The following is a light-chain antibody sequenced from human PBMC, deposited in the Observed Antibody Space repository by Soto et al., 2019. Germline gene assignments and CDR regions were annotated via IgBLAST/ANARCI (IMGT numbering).Light chain of an antibody. V-gene: IGKV1-39*01. J-gene: IGKJ2*01. Sequence: DIQMTQSPSSLSASVGDRVTITCRASQSVGSLLNWFQQKPGKAPKLLIYAASTLQSGGPSRFSGSGAGTDFTLIISSLQPEDFATYGCHQSSSLPYTFGQGTKVEI. CDR3: HQSSSLPYT. CDR2: AAS. CDR1: QSVGSL.